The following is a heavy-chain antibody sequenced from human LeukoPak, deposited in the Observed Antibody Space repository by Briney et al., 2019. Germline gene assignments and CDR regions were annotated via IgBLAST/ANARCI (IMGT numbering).Heavy chain of an antibody. CDR2: INHSGST. CDR3: ARGHEHIVVVTAGPPYYYYYKDV. Sequence: PSETLSLTCAVYGGSFSGYYWSWIRQPPGKGLEWIGEINHSGSTNYNPSRKSRVTISVDTSKNQFSLKLSSVTAADTAVYYCARGHEHIVVVTAGPPYYYYYKDVWGKGATVTVSS. D-gene: IGHD2-21*02. J-gene: IGHJ6*03. V-gene: IGHV4-34*01. CDR1: GGSFSGYY.